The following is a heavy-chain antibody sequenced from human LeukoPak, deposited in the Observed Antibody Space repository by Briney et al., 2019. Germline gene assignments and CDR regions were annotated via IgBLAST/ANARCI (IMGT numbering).Heavy chain of an antibody. D-gene: IGHD6-6*01. CDR2: INPSGGST. CDR1: GYTFTSYY. V-gene: IGHV1-46*01. J-gene: IGHJ4*02. Sequence: ASVKVSCKSSGYTFTSYYMHWVRQAPGQGLEWMGIINPSGGSTSYAQKFQGRVTMTRDTSTSTVYMELSSLRSEDTAVYYCARDGPRIAALGEDFDYWGQGTLVTVSS. CDR3: ARDGPRIAALGEDFDY.